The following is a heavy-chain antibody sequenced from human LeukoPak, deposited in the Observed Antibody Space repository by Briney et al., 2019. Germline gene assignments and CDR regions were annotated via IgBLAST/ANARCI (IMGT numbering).Heavy chain of an antibody. CDR3: ARVVARYSSSWYRKYYFDY. J-gene: IGHJ4*02. V-gene: IGHV3-11*01. CDR2: ISSSGSTI. Sequence: GGSLRLSCAASGFTFSDYYMSWIRQAPGKGLEWVSYISSSGSTIYYADSVKGRFTISRDNAKNSLYLQMNSLRAEDTAVYYCARVVARYSSSWYRKYYFDYWGQGTLVTVSS. CDR1: GFTFSDYY. D-gene: IGHD6-13*01.